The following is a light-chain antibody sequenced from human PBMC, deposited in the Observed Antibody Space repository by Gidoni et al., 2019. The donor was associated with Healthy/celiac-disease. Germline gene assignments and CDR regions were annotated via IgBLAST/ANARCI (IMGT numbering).Light chain of an antibody. V-gene: IGKV2-28*01. CDR1: HSLLHSIGYNS. CDR2: LGS. CDR3: LHALQSPIT. Sequence: DIVMSQSPHALPVTPAAPASISCRSSHSLLHSIGYNSLAWYLQRPGQSPQLLIYLGSNRASGIPDRFSGSGSGTDFTLKISRVEAEDVGVYYCLHALQSPITFGQGTRLEIK. J-gene: IGKJ5*01.